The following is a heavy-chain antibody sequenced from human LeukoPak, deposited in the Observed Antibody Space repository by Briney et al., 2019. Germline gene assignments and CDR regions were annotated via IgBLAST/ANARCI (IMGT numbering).Heavy chain of an antibody. D-gene: IGHD3-22*01. CDR1: GYSISTAFS. J-gene: IGHJ5*02. Sequence: PSGTLSLTCSVSGYSISTAFSWGWIRQSPGRGLEWIGSLYHSESTYYNPSLKSRVTISLATPKNHFSLTRSTVTAVDTAVYYCARGVGYDDTLGSYFGFFDPWSQGTLVTVSS. CDR2: LYHSEST. V-gene: IGHV4-38-2*02. CDR3: ARGVGYDDTLGSYFGFFDP.